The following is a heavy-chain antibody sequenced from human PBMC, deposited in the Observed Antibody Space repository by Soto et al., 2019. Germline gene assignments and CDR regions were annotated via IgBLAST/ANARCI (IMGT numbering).Heavy chain of an antibody. D-gene: IGHD6-13*01. Sequence: EVPLLESGGGLVQPGGSLRLSCAASGFTFSTYAMSWVRQAPGKGLEWVSVISASGGNTYYGDSVKGRFTISRDNSKSKLYLQMNSLRAEDTAVYYCAKVSSSWSTFDYWGQGTLVTVSS. J-gene: IGHJ4*02. V-gene: IGHV3-23*01. CDR2: ISASGGNT. CDR1: GFTFSTYA. CDR3: AKVSSSWSTFDY.